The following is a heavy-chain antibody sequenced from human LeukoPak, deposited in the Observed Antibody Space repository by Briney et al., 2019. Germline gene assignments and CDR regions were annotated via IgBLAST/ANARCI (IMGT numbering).Heavy chain of an antibody. V-gene: IGHV4-31*03. CDR1: GGSISSGGYY. CDR3: ARTYMTSARFDP. CDR2: IHYTGST. J-gene: IGHJ5*02. D-gene: IGHD2-21*02. Sequence: SETLSLTCTVSGGSISSGGYYWSWIRQHPGKGLEWIGYIHYTGSTYYNASLKSRVTISVDASKNQFSLKLSSVTAADTAVYYCARTYMTSARFDPWGQGTLVTVSS.